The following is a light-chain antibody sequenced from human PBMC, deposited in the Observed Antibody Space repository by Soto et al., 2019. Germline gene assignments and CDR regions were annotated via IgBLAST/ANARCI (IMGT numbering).Light chain of an antibody. Sequence: DIQMTQSPSSLSASVGDSVTMTCQASQDIKNFLNWYQQKPGKAPKLLIYDAFKLDTGVPSRFSGSGSGTDFTFTIRRLQPEDIATYFCQQYDSLPPTFGGGTKVEI. V-gene: IGKV1-33*01. CDR2: DAF. CDR1: QDIKNF. CDR3: QQYDSLPPT. J-gene: IGKJ4*01.